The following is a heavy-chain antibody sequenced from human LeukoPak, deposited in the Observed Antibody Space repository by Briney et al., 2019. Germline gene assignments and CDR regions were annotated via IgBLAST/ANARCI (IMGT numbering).Heavy chain of an antibody. D-gene: IGHD3-22*01. CDR2: INHSGST. CDR1: GFTFDRYA. Sequence: PGGSLRLSCAASGFTFDRYAMSWIRQPPGKGLEWIGEINHSGSTNYNPSLKSRVTISVDTSKNQFSLKLSSVTAADTAVYYCARGRLYYYDSRDFDYWGQGTLVTVSS. V-gene: IGHV4-34*01. CDR3: ARGRLYYYDSRDFDY. J-gene: IGHJ4*02.